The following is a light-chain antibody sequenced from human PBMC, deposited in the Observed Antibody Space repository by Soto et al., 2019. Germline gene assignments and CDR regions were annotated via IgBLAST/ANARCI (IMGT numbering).Light chain of an antibody. CDR3: QQYNSNPLT. Sequence: DLQMTQSPSTLSASVGDRVTITCRASQSFSTWLAWYQQKPGKAPNLLIYKTSILESGVPSRFSGSASGTEFTLTISSLQPDDFATYYCQQYNSNPLTFGGGTKVEIK. V-gene: IGKV1-5*03. CDR1: QSFSTW. J-gene: IGKJ4*01. CDR2: KTS.